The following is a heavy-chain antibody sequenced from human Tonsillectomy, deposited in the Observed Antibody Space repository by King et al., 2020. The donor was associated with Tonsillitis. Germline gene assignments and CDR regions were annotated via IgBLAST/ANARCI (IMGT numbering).Heavy chain of an antibody. CDR3: ARGLVGYDFLTGYRGYFDY. J-gene: IGHJ4*02. CDR2: ISSSCTYI. CDR1: GFTFSSYS. V-gene: IGHV3-21*01. Sequence: VQLVESGGGLVKPGGSLRLSCAASGFTFSSYSMNWVRQAPGKGLEWVSSISSSCTYIYYGDSVKGRFTISRDNAKNSVYLQMNSLRAEDTAVYYCARGLVGYDFLTGYRGYFDYWGQGTLVTVSS. D-gene: IGHD3-9*01.